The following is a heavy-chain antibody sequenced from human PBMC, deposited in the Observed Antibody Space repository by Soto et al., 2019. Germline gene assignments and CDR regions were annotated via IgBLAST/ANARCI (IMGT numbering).Heavy chain of an antibody. CDR3: AKAIGYCSGGSCPYGMDV. CDR2: ISGSGGST. J-gene: IGHJ6*02. V-gene: IGHV3-23*01. CDR1: GFTFSSYA. Sequence: GSLRLSCAASGFTFSSYAMSWVRQAPGKGLEWVSAISGSGGSTYYADSVKGRFTISRDNSKNTLYLQMNSLRAKDTAVYYCAKAIGYCSGGSCPYGMDVWGQGTTVTVSS. D-gene: IGHD2-15*01.